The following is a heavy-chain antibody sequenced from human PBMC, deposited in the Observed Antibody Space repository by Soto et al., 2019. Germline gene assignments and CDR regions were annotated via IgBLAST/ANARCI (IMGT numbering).Heavy chain of an antibody. J-gene: IGHJ6*02. CDR2: IYSGGST. V-gene: IGHV3-66*01. CDR1: GFTVSSNY. Sequence: EVPLVESGGGLVQPGGSLRLSCAASGFTVSSNYMSWVRQAPGKGLEWVSVIYSGGSTYYADSVKGRFTISRDNSKNTLYLQMNNLRAEDTAVNYCARDGPTTYYYDSSGHYGMDVWGQGTTVTVSS. D-gene: IGHD3-22*01. CDR3: ARDGPTTYYYDSSGHYGMDV.